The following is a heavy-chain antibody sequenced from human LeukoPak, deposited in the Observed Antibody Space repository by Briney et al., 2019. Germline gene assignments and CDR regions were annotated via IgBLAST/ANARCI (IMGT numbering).Heavy chain of an antibody. CDR1: GFTFDDYG. Sequence: GGALRLSCAASGFTFDDYGMSWVRQAPGKGLEWVSGINWNGDSTRYADSVKGRFTISRDNAKNSLYLQMNRLRAEDTALYYCARAVTYCGGDCYPGDYWGQGTLVTVSS. V-gene: IGHV3-20*04. CDR3: ARAVTYCGGDCYPGDY. D-gene: IGHD2-21*02. CDR2: INWNGDST. J-gene: IGHJ4*02.